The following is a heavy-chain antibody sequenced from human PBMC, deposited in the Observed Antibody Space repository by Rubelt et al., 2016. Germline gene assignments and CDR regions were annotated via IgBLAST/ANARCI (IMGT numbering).Heavy chain of an antibody. CDR1: GGSISRSTYY. CDR2: VYYSGST. CDR3: TRDYDFWSHYSSYGMDV. J-gene: IGHJ6*02. Sequence: QLQLQESGPGLVKPSETLSLTCTVSGGSISRSTYYWGWIRQPPGKGLEWIGSVYYSGSTYYNPSLKSRVPISVDTSKNQFSLKVNSVTAADTAVYYCTRDYDFWSHYSSYGMDVWGQGTTVTVSS. D-gene: IGHD3-3*01. V-gene: IGHV4-39*02.